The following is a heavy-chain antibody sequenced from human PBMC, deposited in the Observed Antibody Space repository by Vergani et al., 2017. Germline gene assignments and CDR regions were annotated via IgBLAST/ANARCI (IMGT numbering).Heavy chain of an antibody. CDR1: GYTFRNYG. D-gene: IGHD1-26*01. CDR2: ISVYNGET. Sequence: QVQLEHSGAEVKKPGASVKVSCEGSGYTFRNYGISWVRQAPGEGLEWLGWISVYNGETKFAQKFQGRVTLTRDTSTDTAYMEMGSLRSDDTAVYYCARDRGNSGDYNFDYWGQGTLVTVSS. CDR3: ARDRGNSGDYNFDY. V-gene: IGHV1-18*04. J-gene: IGHJ4*02.